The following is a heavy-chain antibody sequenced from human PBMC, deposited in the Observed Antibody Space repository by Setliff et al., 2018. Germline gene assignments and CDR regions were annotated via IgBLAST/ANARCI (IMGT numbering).Heavy chain of an antibody. D-gene: IGHD3-3*01. CDR3: RFWSSYYKNDY. V-gene: IGHV4-34*01. Sequence: SETLSLTCAVYGDSFSDYYWGWIRQSPGKRPEWIAEINQSGNTNYNPSLNSRVSVSVDAPTNQFSLKVFSVTAADTAVYYCRFWSSYYKNDYWAQGTLVTVSS. CDR2: INQSGNT. CDR1: GDSFSDYY. J-gene: IGHJ4*02.